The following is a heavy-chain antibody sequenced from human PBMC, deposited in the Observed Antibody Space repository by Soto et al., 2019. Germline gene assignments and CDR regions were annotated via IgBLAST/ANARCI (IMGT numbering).Heavy chain of an antibody. V-gene: IGHV2-26*01. D-gene: IGHD3-16*02. Sequence: SGAKLVNTTATLTLTCSASGFSRNAGRVGVSWIRQPPGRALEWLAQIFSTDEKSYSTSLYNRNTISTDTSKSQVVLTMTNMGPVDTATYFCARIHDYVWGSYPYDVWGQGSLVTVSS. CDR2: IFSTDEK. J-gene: IGHJ4*02. CDR3: ARIHDYVWGSYPYDV. CDR1: GFSRNAGRVG.